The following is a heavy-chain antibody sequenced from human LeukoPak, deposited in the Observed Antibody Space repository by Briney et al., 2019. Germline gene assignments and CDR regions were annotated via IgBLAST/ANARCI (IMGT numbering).Heavy chain of an antibody. CDR1: GGSFSGYY. CDR2: INHSGST. D-gene: IGHD2-2*01. J-gene: IGHJ5*02. V-gene: IGHV4-34*01. CDR3: ARRSSHIVAVPAARNWFDP. Sequence: SETLSLTCAVYGGSFSGYYWSWIRQPPGKGLEWIGEINHSGSTNYNPSLKSRVTISVDTSKNQFSLKLSSVTAADTAVYYCARRSSHIVAVPAARNWFDPWGQGTLVTVSS.